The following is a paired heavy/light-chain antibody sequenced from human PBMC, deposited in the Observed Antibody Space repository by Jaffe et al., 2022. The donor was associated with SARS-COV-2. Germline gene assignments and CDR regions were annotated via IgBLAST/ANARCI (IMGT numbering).Light chain of an antibody. CDR2: WAS. CDR3: HQYYNLPFT. CDR1: QSLLYSSNSKNH. J-gene: IGKJ3*01. Sequence: DIVMTQSPDSLAVSLGERATINCKSSQSLLYSSNSKNHLAWYQQKPGQPPKLLIYWASTRESGVPDRFSGGGSGTDFTLTISGLQAEDVAVYSCHQYYNLPFTFGPGTKVDIK. V-gene: IGKV4-1*01.
Heavy chain of an antibody. V-gene: IGHV3-21*01. Sequence: EVQLVESGGGLVKPGGSLRLSCAASGFTFNTYTMNWVRQAPGKGLEWVSSITSSATYIYYADSLKGRFTISRDNAKNSLYLQMNSLRAEDTAIYYCARSCGGTSYDSYCAFDYWGQGTLVTVSS. D-gene: IGHD2-21*01. CDR2: ITSSATYI. CDR1: GFTFNTYT. CDR3: ARSCGGTSYDSYCAFDY. J-gene: IGHJ4*02.